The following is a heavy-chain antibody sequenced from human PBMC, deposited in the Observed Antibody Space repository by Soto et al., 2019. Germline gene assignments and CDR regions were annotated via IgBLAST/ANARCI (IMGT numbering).Heavy chain of an antibody. J-gene: IGHJ4*02. CDR1: GYTFTSYA. Sequence: QVQLVQSGAEVKKPGASVKVSCKASGYTFTSYAMHWGRQAPGQRLEWMGWINAGNGNTKYSQKFQVRVTITRDTSASTADMELSSLRSEDTAVYYCAREPGYSYGYNWGQGTLVTVSS. CDR2: INAGNGNT. CDR3: AREPGYSYGYN. V-gene: IGHV1-3*01. D-gene: IGHD5-18*01.